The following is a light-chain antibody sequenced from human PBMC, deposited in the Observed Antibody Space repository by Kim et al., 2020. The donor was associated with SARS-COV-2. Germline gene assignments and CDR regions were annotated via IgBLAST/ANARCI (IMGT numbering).Light chain of an antibody. J-gene: IGKJ1*01. CDR2: GAA. V-gene: IGKV3-15*01. Sequence: VAPGERATLSRRASQSIAGSLAWYQQNPGQAPTLLSYGAATRATGIPARFSGSGSGTEFTLTISSLQSEDFAVYYCQQYNNWPLTFGQGTKVDIK. CDR3: QQYNNWPLT. CDR1: QSIAGS.